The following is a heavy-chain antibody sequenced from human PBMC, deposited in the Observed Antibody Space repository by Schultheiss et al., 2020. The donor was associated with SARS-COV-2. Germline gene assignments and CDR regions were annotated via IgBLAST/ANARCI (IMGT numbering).Heavy chain of an antibody. CDR3: ARDAGIFGVPRDY. D-gene: IGHD3-3*01. V-gene: IGHV1-3*01. CDR1: GYTFTSYA. J-gene: IGHJ4*02. CDR2: INAGNGNT. Sequence: ASVKVSCKASGYTFTSYAMHWVRQAPGQRLEWMGWINAGNGNTKYSQKFQGRVTITRDTSASTAYMELSSLRSEDTAVYYCARDAGIFGVPRDYWGQGTLVTVSS.